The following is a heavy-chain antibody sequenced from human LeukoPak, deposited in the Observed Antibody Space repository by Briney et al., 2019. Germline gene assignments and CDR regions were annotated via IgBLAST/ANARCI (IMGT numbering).Heavy chain of an antibody. CDR3: ARHYGP. CDR2: INHSGST. V-gene: IGHV4-34*01. J-gene: IGHJ5*02. CDR1: GGSFSGYY. Sequence: PSETLSLTCAVYGGSFSGYYWSWIRQPPGKGLEWIGEINHSGSTYYNPSLRSRVTISVDTSKNQFSLKLNSVTAADTAVYYCARHYGPWGQGTLVTVSS. D-gene: IGHD3-16*01.